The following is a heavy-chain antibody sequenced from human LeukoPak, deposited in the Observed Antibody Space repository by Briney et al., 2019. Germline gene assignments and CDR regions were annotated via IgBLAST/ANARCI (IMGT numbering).Heavy chain of an antibody. CDR3: AKRGVL. CDR2: INGSGGST. D-gene: IGHD3-10*01. Sequence: PGGSLRLSCAASGFTFSSYAMSWVRQAPGEGLEWGSDINGSGGSTYYADSVKGRFTISRDNSKKTLYLKMNSLRVGDTAIYYCAKRGVLWGQGTLVTVSS. J-gene: IGHJ4*02. CDR1: GFTFSSYA. V-gene: IGHV3-23*01.